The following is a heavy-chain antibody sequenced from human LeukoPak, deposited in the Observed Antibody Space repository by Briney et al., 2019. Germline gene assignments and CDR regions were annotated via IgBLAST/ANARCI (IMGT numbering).Heavy chain of an antibody. J-gene: IGHJ3*02. CDR3: ARDGFTYYDILTGYVDAFDI. D-gene: IGHD3-9*01. Sequence: GASVKVSCKASGYTFTGYYMHWVRQAPGQGLEWMGWINPNSGGTNYAQKFQGRVTMTRDTSISIAYMELSRLRSDDTAVYYCARDGFTYYDILTGYVDAFDIWGQGTMVTVSS. CDR2: INPNSGGT. CDR1: GYTFTGYY. V-gene: IGHV1-2*02.